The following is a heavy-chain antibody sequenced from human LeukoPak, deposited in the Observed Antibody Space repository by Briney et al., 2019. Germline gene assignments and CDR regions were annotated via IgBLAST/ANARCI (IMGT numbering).Heavy chain of an antibody. J-gene: IGHJ4*02. Sequence: SETLSLTCTVSGGSISSGGYYWSWIRQHPGKGLEWIGYIYYSGSTYYNPSLKSRVTISVDTSKNQFSLKLSSVTAADTAVYYCAKSTLDFGDYLTNLDYFDYWGQGTLGNGSS. D-gene: IGHD4-17*01. V-gene: IGHV4-31*03. CDR2: IYYSGST. CDR1: GGSISSGGYY. CDR3: AKSTLDFGDYLTNLDYFDY.